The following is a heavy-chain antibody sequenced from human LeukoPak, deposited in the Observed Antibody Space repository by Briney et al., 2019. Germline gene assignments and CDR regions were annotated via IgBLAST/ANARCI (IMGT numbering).Heavy chain of an antibody. V-gene: IGHV4-61*02. CDR3: ASHQDTYNWFDP. J-gene: IGHJ5*02. Sequence: PSETLSLTCTVSGGSISSGSYYWSWIRQPAGKGLEWIGRIYTSGSTNYNPSLKSRVTISVDTSKNQFSLKLSSVTAADTAVYYCASHQDTYNWFDPWGQGTLVTVSS. CDR2: IYTSGST. CDR1: GGSISSGSYY.